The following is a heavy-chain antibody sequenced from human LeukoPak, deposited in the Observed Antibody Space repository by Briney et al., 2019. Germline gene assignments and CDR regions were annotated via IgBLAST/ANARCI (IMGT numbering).Heavy chain of an antibody. CDR3: ARQLVTMVRGVIIRYFDY. Sequence: SETLSLTCAVYGGSFSGYYWSWIRQPPGKGLEWIGEINHSGSTNYNPSLKSRVTISVDTSKNQFSLKLSSVTAADTAVYYCARQLVTMVRGVIIRYFDYWGQGTLVTVSS. CDR2: INHSGST. V-gene: IGHV4-34*01. J-gene: IGHJ4*02. D-gene: IGHD3-10*01. CDR1: GGSFSGYY.